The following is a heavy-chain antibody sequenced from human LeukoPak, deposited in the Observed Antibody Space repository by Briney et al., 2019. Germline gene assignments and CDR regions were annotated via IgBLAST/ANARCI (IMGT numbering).Heavy chain of an antibody. CDR1: GFTFSSYA. Sequence: GGSLRLSCAASGFTFSSYAMSWVRQAPGKGLEWVSAISDSGASTYYADPVKGRFTISRDNSKNTLYLQMNSLRAEDTAVYYCAKDLGYYDSSGYYPDWWGQETLVTVSS. CDR3: AKDLGYYDSSGYYPDW. D-gene: IGHD3-22*01. V-gene: IGHV3-23*01. J-gene: IGHJ4*02. CDR2: ISDSGAST.